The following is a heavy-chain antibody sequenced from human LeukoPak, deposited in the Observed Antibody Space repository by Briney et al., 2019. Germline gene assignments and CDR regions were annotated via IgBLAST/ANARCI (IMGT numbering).Heavy chain of an antibody. CDR3: ARDMLRVVAEIAS. V-gene: IGHV3-7*05. CDR2: IKQDGSET. Sequence: GGSLRLSCAASGFIFSSHWMSWVRQAPGKGLEWVANIKQDGSETSYVDSVRGRFTISRDNAKNSLYLQMNSLRAEDTAVYYCARDMLRVVAEIASWGQGILVTVSS. CDR1: GFIFSSHW. J-gene: IGHJ4*02. D-gene: IGHD3-10*01.